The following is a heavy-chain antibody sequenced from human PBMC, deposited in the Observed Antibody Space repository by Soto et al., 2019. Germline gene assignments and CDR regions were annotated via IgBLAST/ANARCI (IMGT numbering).Heavy chain of an antibody. D-gene: IGHD4-17*01. Sequence: QVQLQESGPGLVKPSQTLSLTCTVSGGSISSGGYYWSWIRQHPGMGLEWIGYISYSGSTYYNPSLRSRVTIPVDPSKNQFSLNLSLVTAADRAFYYWARATAIATVEHWGQGTWSPSPQ. CDR1: GGSISSGGYY. V-gene: IGHV4-31*03. J-gene: IGHJ4*02. CDR3: ARATAIATVEH. CDR2: ISYSGST.